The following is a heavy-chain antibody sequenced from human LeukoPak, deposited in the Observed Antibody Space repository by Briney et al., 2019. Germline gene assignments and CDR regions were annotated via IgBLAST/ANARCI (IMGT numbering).Heavy chain of an antibody. D-gene: IGHD3-3*01. CDR3: ARPTVLRFLEWLSPFDY. Sequence: SETLSLTCTVSGGSISSYYWSWIRQPPGKGLEWIGYIFYSGSTNYNPSLKSRVTISVDTSKNQFSLKLSSVTAADTAVYYCARPTVLRFLEWLSPFDYWGQGTLVTVSS. CDR1: GGSISSYY. V-gene: IGHV4-59*01. CDR2: IFYSGST. J-gene: IGHJ4*02.